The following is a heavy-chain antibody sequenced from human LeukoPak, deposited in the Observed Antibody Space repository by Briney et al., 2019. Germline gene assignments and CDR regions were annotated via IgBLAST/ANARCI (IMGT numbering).Heavy chain of an antibody. D-gene: IGHD6-13*01. CDR3: ARQYSSSWIDY. V-gene: IGHV4-59*08. Sequence: SETLFLTCTVSGGSISSYYWSWIRQPPGKGLEWIGYIYYSGSTNYNPSLKSRVTISVDTSKNQLSLKLSSVTAADTAVYYCARQYSSSWIDYWGQGTLVTVSS. CDR1: GGSISSYY. J-gene: IGHJ4*02. CDR2: IYYSGST.